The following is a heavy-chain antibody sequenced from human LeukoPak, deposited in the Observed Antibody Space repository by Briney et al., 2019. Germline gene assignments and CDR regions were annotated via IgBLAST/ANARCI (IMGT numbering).Heavy chain of an antibody. D-gene: IGHD4-17*01. V-gene: IGHV3-48*02. CDR3: ARDGPYGDYVYYFDY. CDR1: GFTFSSYS. Sequence: PGGSLRLSCAASGFTFSSYSMNWVRQAPGKGLAWVSYISSSSSTIYYADSVKGRFTISRDNAKNSLYLQMNSLRDEDTAVYYCARDGPYGDYVYYFDYWGQGTLVTVSS. J-gene: IGHJ4*02. CDR2: ISSSSSTI.